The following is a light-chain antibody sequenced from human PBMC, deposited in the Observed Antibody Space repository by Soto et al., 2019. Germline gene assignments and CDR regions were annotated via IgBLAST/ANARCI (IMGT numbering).Light chain of an antibody. CDR1: QSISSL. CDR2: KAS. V-gene: IGKV1-5*03. J-gene: IGKJ4*01. CDR3: QQHINWPLT. Sequence: EIQMTQSPSTLSASVGDRVTITCRASQSISSLLAWYQQKPGKAPKLLIYKASSLESGVPSRFSGSGSGTDFTLTISCLQSEDFALYYCQQHINWPLTFGGGTKVDI.